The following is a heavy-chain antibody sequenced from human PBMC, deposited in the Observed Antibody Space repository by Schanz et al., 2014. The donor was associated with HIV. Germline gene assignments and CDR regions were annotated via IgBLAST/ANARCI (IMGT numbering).Heavy chain of an antibody. D-gene: IGHD3-9*01. CDR1: GFTFSSHA. CDR2: ISSDGKNK. V-gene: IGHV3-30*04. CDR3: ARTYYDTLTSYYIVGDY. J-gene: IGHJ4*02. Sequence: QVQLVESGGGVVQPRKSLRLSCVVSGFTFSSHAFHWVRQAPGKGLEWVAVISSDGKNKLYADSVKGRFTISRDNSKNTLYLQMNSLRTEDTAFYFCARTYYDTLTSYYIVGDYWGQGTLVTVSS.